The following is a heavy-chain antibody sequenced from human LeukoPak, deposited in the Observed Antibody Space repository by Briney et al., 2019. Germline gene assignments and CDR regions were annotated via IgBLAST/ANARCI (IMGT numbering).Heavy chain of an antibody. CDR3: ARVEYSYGSIIDY. V-gene: IGHV1-2*02. J-gene: IGHJ4*02. Sequence: ASVKVSCKASGYTFTGYYMHWVRQAPGQGLEWMGWINPSSGDTNYAQKLQGRVTMTTDTSTSTAYMELRSLRSDDTAVYYCARVEYSYGSIIDYWGQGTLVTVSS. CDR1: GYTFTGYY. CDR2: INPSSGDT. D-gene: IGHD5-18*01.